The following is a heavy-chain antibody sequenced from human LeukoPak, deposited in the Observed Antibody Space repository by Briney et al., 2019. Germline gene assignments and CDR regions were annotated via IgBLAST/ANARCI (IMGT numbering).Heavy chain of an antibody. Sequence: SETLSLTCTVFGDSIGSYFWSWIRQPPGKGLEWIGYNSGSTNYNPSLKSRVTILLDRSKNQFSLKLSSVTAADTAIYYCARGRGYGGNYLRSFDIWGQGTMVTVSS. CDR2: NSGST. CDR1: GDSIGSYF. J-gene: IGHJ3*02. D-gene: IGHD1-26*01. CDR3: ARGRGYGGNYLRSFDI. V-gene: IGHV4-59*08.